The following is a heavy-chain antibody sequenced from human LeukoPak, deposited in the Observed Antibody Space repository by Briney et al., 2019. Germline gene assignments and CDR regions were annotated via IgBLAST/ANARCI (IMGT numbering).Heavy chain of an antibody. V-gene: IGHV4-39*01. CDR3: ARQVVAVAGTGYFDY. CDR2: IYYSGST. J-gene: IGHJ4*02. D-gene: IGHD6-19*01. Sequence: SETLSLTCTVSGDSIRSSSYYWGWIRQPPGKGLEWIGSIYYSGSTYYNASLKSRGTISVDTSKNQFSLKLNSVTAADTAVYFCARQVVAVAGTGYFDYWGQGTLVTVSS. CDR1: GDSIRSSSYY.